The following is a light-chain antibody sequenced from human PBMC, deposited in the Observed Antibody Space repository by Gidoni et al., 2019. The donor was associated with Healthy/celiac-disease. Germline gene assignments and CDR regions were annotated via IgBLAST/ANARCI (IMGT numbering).Light chain of an antibody. CDR1: QSVSSN. CDR2: GAS. V-gene: IGKV3-15*01. Sequence: EIVMTQSPATLSVSPGERATLSCRASQSVSSNLAWYQQKPGQAPRLLIYGASTRATGIPARFSGSGSGTEFTLTISSLQSEDFAVYYCQQYNNWPRPTFGQXTKVEIK. J-gene: IGKJ1*01. CDR3: QQYNNWPRPT.